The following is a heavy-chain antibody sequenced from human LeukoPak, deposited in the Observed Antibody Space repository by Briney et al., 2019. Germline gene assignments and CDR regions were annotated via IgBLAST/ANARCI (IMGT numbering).Heavy chain of an antibody. CDR2: ISGSGGST. D-gene: IGHD3-22*01. CDR3: AKAPRLYDSSGYYYGAFDY. V-gene: IGHV3-23*01. Sequence: GGSLRLSCAAPGFTFSSYGMSWVRQAPGKGLEWVSAISGSGGSTYYADSVKGRFTISRDNSKNTLYLQMNSLRAEDTAVYYCAKAPRLYDSSGYYYGAFDYWGQGTLVTVSS. J-gene: IGHJ4*02. CDR1: GFTFSSYG.